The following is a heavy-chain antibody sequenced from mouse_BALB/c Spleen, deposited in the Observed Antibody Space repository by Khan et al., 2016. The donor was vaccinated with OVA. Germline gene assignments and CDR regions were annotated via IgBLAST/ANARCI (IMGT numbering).Heavy chain of an antibody. CDR1: GFTFSSYG. Sequence: EVELVESGGGLVQPGGSRKLSCAASGFTFSSYGMPWVRQAPEKGLEWVAYISGDSSTIYYADTVKGRFTISRDNPKNTLFLQMTSLMSEDTAMYYGATSDDYGDDFDYWGPGTTRTVSA. CDR2: ISGDSSTI. J-gene: IGHJ2*01. V-gene: IGHV5-17*02. CDR3: ATSDDYGDDFDY. D-gene: IGHD1-1*01.